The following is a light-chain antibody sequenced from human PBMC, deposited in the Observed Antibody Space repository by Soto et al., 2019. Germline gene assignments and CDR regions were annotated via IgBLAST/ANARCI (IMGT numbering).Light chain of an antibody. Sequence: EIVMTQSPATLCVSPGEGATFTCRASQIINSNLAWYRHKPGQAPRLLIYRASTRAAGLPDRFSGSGSGIEFTLTISSLQSEDFAVYYCQQYHKWPITFGQGTRLEI. V-gene: IGKV3-15*01. J-gene: IGKJ5*01. CDR2: RAS. CDR3: QQYHKWPIT. CDR1: QIINSN.